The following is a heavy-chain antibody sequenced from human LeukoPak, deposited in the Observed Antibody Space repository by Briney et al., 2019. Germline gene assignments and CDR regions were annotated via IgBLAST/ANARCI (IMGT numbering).Heavy chain of an antibody. CDR1: GFTFSSYG. J-gene: IGHJ4*02. CDR2: ISSSSSYI. V-gene: IGHV3-21*01. CDR3: ARDRGGPYVFDY. Sequence: GGSLRLSCAASGFTFSSYGMNWVRQAPGKGLEWVSSISSSSSYIYYADSVKGRFTISRDNAKNSLYLQMNSLRAEDTAVYYCARDRGGPYVFDYWGQGTLVTVSS. D-gene: IGHD2-15*01.